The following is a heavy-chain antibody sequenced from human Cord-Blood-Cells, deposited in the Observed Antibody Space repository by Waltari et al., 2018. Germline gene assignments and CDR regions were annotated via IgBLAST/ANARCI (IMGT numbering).Heavy chain of an antibody. CDR3: ARGGGDCYCAFDI. Sequence: QVQLVQSGAEVKKPGASVKVSCKASGYTFTGYYMHWVRQAPGQGLEWMGWINPNSGGTNYAKKFQGWVTMTRDTSISTAYMELSRLRSDDTAVYYCARGGGDCYCAFDIWGQGTMVTVSS. CDR2: INPNSGGT. D-gene: IGHD2-21*01. V-gene: IGHV1-2*04. J-gene: IGHJ3*02. CDR1: GYTFTGYY.